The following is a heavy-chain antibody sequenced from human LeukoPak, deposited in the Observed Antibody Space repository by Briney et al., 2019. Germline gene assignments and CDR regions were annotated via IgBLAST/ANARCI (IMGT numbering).Heavy chain of an antibody. Sequence: PGGSLRLSCAASGFTFSSYWVSWVRQAPGKGLEWVANIKHDGSEKYYVDSVKGRFTISRDNAKNSLYLQMNSLRAEDTAVYYCARSHYGMDVWGQGTTVTVSS. V-gene: IGHV3-7*01. CDR3: ARSHYGMDV. CDR1: GFTFSSYW. J-gene: IGHJ6*02. CDR2: IKHDGSEK.